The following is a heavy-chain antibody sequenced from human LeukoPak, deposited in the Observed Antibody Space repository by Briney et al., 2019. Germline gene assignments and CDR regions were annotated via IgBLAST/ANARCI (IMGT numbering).Heavy chain of an antibody. CDR1: GGTFSSYA. Sequence: GASVKVSCKASGGTFSSYAISWVRQAPGQGLEWMGRIIPILGIANYAQKFQGRVTITADKSTSTAYMELSSLRSEDTAVYYCAREKHDDFWSGYYTNSPFKYGMDVWGQGTTVTVSS. V-gene: IGHV1-69*04. D-gene: IGHD3-3*01. CDR2: IIPILGIA. J-gene: IGHJ6*02. CDR3: AREKHDDFWSGYYTNSPFKYGMDV.